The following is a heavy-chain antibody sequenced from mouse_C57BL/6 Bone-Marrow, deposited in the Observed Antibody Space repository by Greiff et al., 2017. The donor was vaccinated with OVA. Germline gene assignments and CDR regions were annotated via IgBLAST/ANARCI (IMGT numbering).Heavy chain of an antibody. CDR3: ARDYYGSRRYFDV. Sequence: QVHVKQPGAELVKPGASVKMSCKASGYTFTSYWITWVKQRPGQGLEWIGDIYPGSGSTNYNEKFKSKATLTVDTSSSTAYMQLSSLTSEDSAVYYCARDYYGSRRYFDVWGTGTTVTVSS. CDR2: IYPGSGST. CDR1: GYTFTSYW. V-gene: IGHV1-55*01. D-gene: IGHD1-1*01. J-gene: IGHJ1*03.